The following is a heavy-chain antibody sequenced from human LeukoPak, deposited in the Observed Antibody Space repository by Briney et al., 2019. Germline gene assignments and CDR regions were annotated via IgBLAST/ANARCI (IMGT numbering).Heavy chain of an antibody. CDR2: INPNSGGT. V-gene: IGHV1-2*02. CDR3: AREENRYSGSYSQDY. CDR1: GYTFTGYY. Sequence: ASVKVSCKASGYTFTGYYMHWVRQAPGQGLEWMGWINPNSGGTNYAQKFQGRVTMTRDTSISTAYMELSRLRSDDTAVYYCAREENRYSGSYSQDYWGQGTLVTVSS. D-gene: IGHD1-26*01. J-gene: IGHJ4*02.